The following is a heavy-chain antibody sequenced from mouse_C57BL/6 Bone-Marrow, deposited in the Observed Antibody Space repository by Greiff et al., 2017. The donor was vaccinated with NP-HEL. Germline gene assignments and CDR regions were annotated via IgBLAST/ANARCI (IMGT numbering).Heavy chain of an antibody. CDR2: VYPYNGGT. D-gene: IGHD2-3*01. Sequence: DVKLQESGPVLVKPGPSVKISCKASGFTFTDYYMHWVKQSHGKSLEWIGLVYPYNGGTSYNQKFKGKATLTVDTSSSTAYMELNSLTSEDSAVYYCARSHDGLWYFDVWGTGTTVTVSS. V-gene: IGHV1-36*01. CDR3: ARSHDGLWYFDV. CDR1: GFTFTDYY. J-gene: IGHJ1*03.